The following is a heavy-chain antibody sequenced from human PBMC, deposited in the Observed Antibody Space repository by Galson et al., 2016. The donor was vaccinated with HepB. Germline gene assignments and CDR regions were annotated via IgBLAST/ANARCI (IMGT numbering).Heavy chain of an antibody. Sequence: SLRLSCAASGFTFSSYSMNWVRQAPGKGLEWVSSISSSSSYIYYTDSVKGRFSISRDNAKKSLYLQMNSLRAVGTAAYYCARVSLYSGTYFYYGGQGTLVTVSS. V-gene: IGHV3-21*01. J-gene: IGHJ4*02. CDR3: ARVSLYSGTYFYY. D-gene: IGHD1-26*01. CDR2: ISSSSSYI. CDR1: GFTFSSYS.